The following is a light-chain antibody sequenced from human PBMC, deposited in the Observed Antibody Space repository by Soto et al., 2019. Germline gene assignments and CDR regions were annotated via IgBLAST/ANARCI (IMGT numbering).Light chain of an antibody. CDR2: LGS. CDR3: MQALQTHRT. V-gene: IGKV2-28*01. Sequence: DIVMTQSPLSLAVTPGEPASISCRSSQSLLHSNGYNYLDWYLQKPGQSPQLLIYLGSNRASGVPDRFSGSGSGTDFTLKISRVEAEDVGVYYCMQALQTHRTFGQGTKV. J-gene: IGKJ1*01. CDR1: QSLLHSNGYNY.